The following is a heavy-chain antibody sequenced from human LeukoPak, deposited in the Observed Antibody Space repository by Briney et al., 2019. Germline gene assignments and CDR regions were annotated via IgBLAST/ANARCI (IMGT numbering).Heavy chain of an antibody. D-gene: IGHD2-2*01. V-gene: IGHV3-21*04. CDR1: GFTFSDYN. J-gene: IGHJ4*02. CDR3: AKGRGSTSCPDY. CDR2: ITSGTTYI. Sequence: PGGSLRLSCAASGFTFSDYNMNWVRQSPEKGLEWVSSITSGTTYIYYADSVRGRFTISRDNSKNTLYLQMNSLRAEDTALYYCAKGRGSTSCPDYWGQGTLVTVSS.